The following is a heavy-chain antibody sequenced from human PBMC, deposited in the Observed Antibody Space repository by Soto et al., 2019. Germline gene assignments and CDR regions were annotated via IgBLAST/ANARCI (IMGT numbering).Heavy chain of an antibody. V-gene: IGHV4-59*01. D-gene: IGHD1-1*01. CDR2: LYYGRSA. CDR1: GDSISSYY. CDR3: ASDRNWKGDYGVDF. Sequence: ETLSLTCAVSGDSISSYYCMWIRQPPGKGLESIGYLYYGRSANYNPSLKSRVTLSVDTSTNQCSLTLSSMTAADTAVYYCASDRNWKGDYGVDFWGQGTTVTVAS. J-gene: IGHJ6*02.